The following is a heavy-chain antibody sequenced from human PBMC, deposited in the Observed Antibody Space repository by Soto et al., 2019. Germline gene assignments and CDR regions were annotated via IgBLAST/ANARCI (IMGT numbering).Heavy chain of an antibody. CDR3: ARFAVVPAARWNYYYGMDV. CDR1: GYTFTSYG. D-gene: IGHD2-2*01. V-gene: IGHV1-18*01. J-gene: IGHJ6*02. CDR2: ISAYNGNT. Sequence: ASVKVSCKASGYTFTSYGISWVRQAPGQGLEWMGWISAYNGNTNYAQKLQGRVTMTTDTSTSTAYMELRSLRSDYTAVYYCARFAVVPAARWNYYYGMDVWGQGTTVTVSS.